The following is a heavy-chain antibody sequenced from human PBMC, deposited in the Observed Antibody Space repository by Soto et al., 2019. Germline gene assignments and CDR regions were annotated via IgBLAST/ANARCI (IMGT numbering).Heavy chain of an antibody. CDR1: CGPVSSYY. CDR2: FYNSGNT. J-gene: IGHJ5*02. D-gene: IGHD3-10*01. CDR3: ASDSTWLFDP. Sequence: ETLSLTCTVSCGPVSSYYWSWIRQPAGKGLEWIGRFYNSGNTNYNPSLRSRVTMSLDTSKNQFYLKLSSVTAADTAVYFCASDSTWLFDPWGQGTLVTVSS. V-gene: IGHV4-4*07.